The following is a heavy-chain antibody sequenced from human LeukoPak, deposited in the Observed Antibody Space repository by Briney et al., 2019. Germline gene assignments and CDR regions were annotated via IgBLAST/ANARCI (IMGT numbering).Heavy chain of an antibody. CDR1: GGSFRGYF. CDR2: INHSERT. D-gene: IGHD2-15*01. Sequence: SETLSLTCAVYGGSFRGYFWSWLRQPPGKGLAWIGEINHSERTNYNPSLKSRVTISVVTSENQLSLKLSSVTAADTAVYYCARGGLGGLRQDYYFDHWGQGTLVTVSS. V-gene: IGHV4-34*01. J-gene: IGHJ4*02. CDR3: ARGGLGGLRQDYYFDH.